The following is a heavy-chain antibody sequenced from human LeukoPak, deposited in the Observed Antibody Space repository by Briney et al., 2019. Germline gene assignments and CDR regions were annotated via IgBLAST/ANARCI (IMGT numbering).Heavy chain of an antibody. CDR1: GFTFSSYA. CDR3: ARDSYSSGWDPFDY. Sequence: GRSLRLSCAASGFTFSSYAMHWVRQAPGKGLEWVAVISYDGGNKYYADSVKGRFTISRDNSKNTLYLQMNSLRAEDTAVYYCARDSYSSGWDPFDYWGQGTLVTVSS. J-gene: IGHJ4*02. D-gene: IGHD6-19*01. CDR2: ISYDGGNK. V-gene: IGHV3-30-3*01.